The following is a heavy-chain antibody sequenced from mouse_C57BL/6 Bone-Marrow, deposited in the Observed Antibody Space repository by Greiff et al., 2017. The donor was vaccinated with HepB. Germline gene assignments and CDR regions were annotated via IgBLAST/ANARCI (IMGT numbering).Heavy chain of an antibody. CDR3: GGGRGSYYFDY. Sequence: QVQLQQPGAELVKPGASVKLSCKASGYTFTSYWMHWVKQRPGQGLEWIGMIHPNSGSTNYNEKFKSKATLTVDKSSSTAYMQLSSLTSEDSAVYYCGGGRGSYYFDYWGQGTTLTVSS. J-gene: IGHJ2*01. V-gene: IGHV1-64*01. CDR2: IHPNSGST. CDR1: GYTFTSYW.